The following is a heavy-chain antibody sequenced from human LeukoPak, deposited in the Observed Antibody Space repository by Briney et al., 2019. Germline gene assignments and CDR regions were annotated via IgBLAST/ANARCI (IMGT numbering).Heavy chain of an antibody. J-gene: IGHJ4*02. D-gene: IGHD3-22*01. CDR1: GGSISSSSYY. CDR3: ARPARHYYDSSGYYPD. CDR2: IYYSGST. V-gene: IGHV4-39*01. Sequence: SETLSLTCTVPGGSISSSSYYWGWIRQPPGKGLEWIGSIYYSGSTYYNPSLKSRVTISVDTSKNQFSLKLSSVTAADTAVYYCARPARHYYDSSGYYPDWGQGTLVTVSS.